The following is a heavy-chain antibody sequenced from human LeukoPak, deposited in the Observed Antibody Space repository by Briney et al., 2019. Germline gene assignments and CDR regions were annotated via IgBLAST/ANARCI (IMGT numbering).Heavy chain of an antibody. V-gene: IGHV1-69*05. J-gene: IGHJ4*02. CDR1: GGTFSSYA. D-gene: IGHD3-22*01. CDR3: ARDMYYDSSGYYSRLFDY. CDR2: IIPIFGTA. Sequence: GASVKVSCKASGGTFSSYAISWVRQAPGQGLEWMGRIIPIFGTANYAQKFQGRVPITTDESTSTAYMELSSLRSEDTAVYYCARDMYYDSSGYYSRLFDYWGQGTLVTVSS.